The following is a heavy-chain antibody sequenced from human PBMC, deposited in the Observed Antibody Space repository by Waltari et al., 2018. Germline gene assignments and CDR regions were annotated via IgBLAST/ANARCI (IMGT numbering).Heavy chain of an antibody. D-gene: IGHD3-10*01. CDR3: TRPPGDRRRDY. V-gene: IGHV3-11*01. CDR1: VFSFSDYY. J-gene: IGHJ4*02. CDR2: ISGSGSTV. Sequence: QVQLVDSGGGLVKPGGSLRLSCAASVFSFSDYYRGWIRQAPGKGLEWISYISGSGSTVYYADPVKGRFSISRDNGKNSLYLQMNSLRAEDTAVYYCTRPPGDRRRDYWGQGTLVTVSS.